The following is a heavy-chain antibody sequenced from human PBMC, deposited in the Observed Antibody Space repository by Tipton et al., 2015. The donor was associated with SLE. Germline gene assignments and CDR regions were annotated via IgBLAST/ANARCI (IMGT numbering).Heavy chain of an antibody. CDR3: AKALGDEVVSRDF. J-gene: IGHJ1*01. V-gene: IGHV3-30*02. D-gene: IGHD3-16*01. CDR2: LKYDDSEK. Sequence: SLRLSCAASGFSFSRNDMHWVRQPPGKGLQWVSFLKYDDSEKDYADSVKGRFTVSRDNSKDTLYLQMDSLRPEDTAVYYCAKALGDEVVSRDFWGQGTLVTVSS. CDR1: GFSFSRND.